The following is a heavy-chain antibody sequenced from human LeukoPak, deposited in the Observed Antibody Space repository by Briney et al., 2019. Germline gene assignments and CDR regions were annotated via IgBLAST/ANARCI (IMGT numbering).Heavy chain of an antibody. CDR2: IIPILGTA. CDR1: GYTFTSNG. D-gene: IGHD2-15*01. CDR3: ARVWCSGGSCYSSRGAFDI. J-gene: IGHJ3*02. Sequence: ASVKVSCKASGYTFTSNGISWVRKAHGPGLEFMGVIIPILGTANYAQKFQGRVTITADESTSTAYMELSSLRYEDTAVYYCARVWCSGGSCYSSRGAFDIWGQGTMVTVSS. V-gene: IGHV1-69*13.